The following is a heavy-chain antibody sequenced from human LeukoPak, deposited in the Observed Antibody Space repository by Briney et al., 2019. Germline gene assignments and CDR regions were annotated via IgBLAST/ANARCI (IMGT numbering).Heavy chain of an antibody. V-gene: IGHV1-18*01. Sequence: ASVKVSCKGSGYTFNNYGISWVRQAPGQGLEWMGRISAYNGNTNYAQKVQDRVTMTTDTSTSTAYMEVKSLTSDDTAVYYCARDSADCSGGDCYSAEYFQHWGQGTLVTVSS. D-gene: IGHD2-21*02. CDR1: GYTFNNYG. J-gene: IGHJ1*01. CDR2: ISAYNGNT. CDR3: ARDSADCSGGDCYSAEYFQH.